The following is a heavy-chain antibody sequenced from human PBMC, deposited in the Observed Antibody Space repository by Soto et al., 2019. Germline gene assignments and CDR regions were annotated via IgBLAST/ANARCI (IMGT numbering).Heavy chain of an antibody. CDR3: ARDKDWAFDN. CDR1: GFTFSDYS. D-gene: IGHD3-9*01. V-gene: IGHV3-48*04. J-gene: IGHJ4*02. Sequence: GGSLRLSCVASGFTFSDYSMVWVRQSPGNGLEWISYICVTSTIIYYADSVKGRFTVSRDNAQNSLSLQMNSLRVEDTGIYYCARDKDWAFDNWGQGT. CDR2: ICVTSTII.